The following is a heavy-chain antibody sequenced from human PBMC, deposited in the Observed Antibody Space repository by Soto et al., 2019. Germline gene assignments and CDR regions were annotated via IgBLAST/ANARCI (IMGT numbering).Heavy chain of an antibody. Sequence: QVQLVQSGAEVKQPGASVKVSCKASGDTFTSYGFSWVRQAPGQGLEWMGWISAHNGNTKYAQKFQGRVTMTTDTSTSTAYMGLWPLRFADEAIYYCARHWPYNLCDADYWGQGTLVTVSS. CDR2: ISAHNGNT. CDR1: GDTFTSYG. D-gene: IGHD2-2*01. J-gene: IGHJ4*02. CDR3: ARHWPYNLCDADY. V-gene: IGHV1-18*01.